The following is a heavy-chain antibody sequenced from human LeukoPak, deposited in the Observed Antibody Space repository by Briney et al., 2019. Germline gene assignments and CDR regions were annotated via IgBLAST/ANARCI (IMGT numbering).Heavy chain of an antibody. D-gene: IGHD5-18*01. CDR1: GYTFTSYY. J-gene: IGHJ4*02. CDR3: ARAWGVDTAMALFDY. Sequence: GASVTVSCKASGYTFTSYYMHWVRQAPGQGLEWMGIINPSGGSTSYAQKFQGRVTMTRDMSTSTVYMELSSLRSEDTAVYYCARAWGVDTAMALFDYWGQGTLVTVSS. V-gene: IGHV1-46*01. CDR2: INPSGGST.